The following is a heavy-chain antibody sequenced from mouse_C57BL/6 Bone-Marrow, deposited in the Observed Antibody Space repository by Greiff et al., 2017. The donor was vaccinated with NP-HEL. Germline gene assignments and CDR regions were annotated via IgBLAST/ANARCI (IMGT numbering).Heavy chain of an antibody. V-gene: IGHV14-4*01. CDR1: GFNIKDDY. CDR2: IDPENGDT. J-gene: IGHJ2*01. Sequence: EVQLQQSGAELVRPGASVKLSCTASGFNIKDDYMHWVKQRPEQGLEWIGWIDPENGDTEYASKFQGKATITADTSSNTAYLQLSSLTSEDTAVYYCTTWTLIHYYGSSYVDYWGQGTTLTVSS. CDR3: TTWTLIHYYGSSYVDY. D-gene: IGHD1-1*01.